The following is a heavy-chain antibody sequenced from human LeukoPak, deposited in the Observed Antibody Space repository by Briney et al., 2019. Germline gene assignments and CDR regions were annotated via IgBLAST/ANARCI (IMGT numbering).Heavy chain of an antibody. Sequence: GGSLRLSCAASGITFSSYGMNWVRQAPGKGLEWVSSISSTGGTTYYADSVKGRFTISRDNSKDTLYLQMSSLRVEDTAIYYCAKNGDRGAFCTGGTCYPYFYYYMDVWGKGTTVTI. D-gene: IGHD2-15*01. CDR2: ISSTGGTT. J-gene: IGHJ6*03. CDR1: GITFSSYG. V-gene: IGHV3-23*01. CDR3: AKNGDRGAFCTGGTCYPYFYYYMDV.